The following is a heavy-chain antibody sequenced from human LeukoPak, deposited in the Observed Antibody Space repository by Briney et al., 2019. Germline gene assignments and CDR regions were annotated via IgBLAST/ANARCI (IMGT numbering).Heavy chain of an antibody. D-gene: IGHD5-18*01. V-gene: IGHV3-48*03. Sequence: GGSLRLSCAPSGFTFSSYEMNWVRQAPGKGLEWVSYIISSGSTIYYADSVKGRFTISRDNAKNSLYLQMNSLRAEDTAVYYCARVARGYSYGTLSFYFDYWGQGTLVTVSS. CDR3: ARVARGYSYGTLSFYFDY. J-gene: IGHJ4*02. CDR1: GFTFSSYE. CDR2: IISSGSTI.